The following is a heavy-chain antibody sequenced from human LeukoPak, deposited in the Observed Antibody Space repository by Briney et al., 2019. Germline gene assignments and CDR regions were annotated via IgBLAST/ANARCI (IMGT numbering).Heavy chain of an antibody. Sequence: PGGSLRLSCAASGFTFSSYAMSWVRQAPGKGLDWVSGISGSDGSTYCADSVKGRFTISRDNSKNTLYLQMNSLRAEDTAVYYCAKERSGIPAAANYWGQGTLVTVSS. CDR1: GFTFSSYA. V-gene: IGHV3-23*01. J-gene: IGHJ4*02. CDR3: AKERSGIPAAANY. CDR2: ISGSDGST. D-gene: IGHD6-13*01.